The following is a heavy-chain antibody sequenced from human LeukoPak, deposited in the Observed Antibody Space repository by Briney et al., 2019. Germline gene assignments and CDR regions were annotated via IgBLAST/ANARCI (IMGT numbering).Heavy chain of an antibody. CDR2: INPNSGGI. CDR1: GYTFTGYY. J-gene: IGHJ6*04. CDR3: ARAYYASTDV. V-gene: IGHV1-2*02. Sequence: ASVKVSCKASGYTFTGYYIHWVRQAPGQGLEWMGWINPNSGGIKFAQKFQDRVTLTRDTSTNTVYMELSSLRSDDTAVYFCARAYYASTDVWGKGTTVSVSS. D-gene: IGHD3-22*01.